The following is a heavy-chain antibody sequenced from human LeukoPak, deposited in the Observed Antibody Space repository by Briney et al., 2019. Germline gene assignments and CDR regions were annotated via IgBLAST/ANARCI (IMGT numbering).Heavy chain of an antibody. D-gene: IGHD2-15*01. CDR2: IWYDGSNK. CDR1: GSTFSSYG. V-gene: IGHV3-33*01. Sequence: PGRSLRLSCAASGSTFSSYGMHWVRQAPGKGLEWVAVIWYDGSNKYYADSVKGRFTISRDNSKNTLYLRMNSLRADDTAVYFCARDRCGGGSCHYYFDYWGQGTLVTVSS. J-gene: IGHJ4*02. CDR3: ARDRCGGGSCHYYFDY.